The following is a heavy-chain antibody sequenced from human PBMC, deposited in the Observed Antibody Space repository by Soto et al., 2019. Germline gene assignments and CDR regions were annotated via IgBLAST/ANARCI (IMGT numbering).Heavy chain of an antibody. J-gene: IGHJ4*02. Sequence: SETLSLTCAVYGGSFSGYYWSWIRQPPGKGLEWIGEINHSGSTNYNPSLKSRVTISVDTSKNQFSLKLSSVTAADTAVYYCARVQAFGYDFWSGYYNPPAPDYWGQGTLVTVSS. CDR1: GGSFSGYY. CDR3: ARVQAFGYDFWSGYYNPPAPDY. D-gene: IGHD3-3*01. V-gene: IGHV4-34*01. CDR2: INHSGST.